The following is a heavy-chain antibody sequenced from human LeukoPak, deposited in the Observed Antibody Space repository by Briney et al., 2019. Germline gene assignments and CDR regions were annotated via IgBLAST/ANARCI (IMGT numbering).Heavy chain of an antibody. Sequence: SETLSLTCTVSGGSISSYYWSWIRQPAGKGLEWIWRIYTSGSTNYNPSLKSRVTMSVDTSKNQFSLKLSSVTAADTAVYYCASSSSGWYADYFDYRGQGTLVTVSS. J-gene: IGHJ4*02. CDR3: ASSSSGWYADYFDY. CDR2: IYTSGST. V-gene: IGHV4-4*07. CDR1: GGSISSYY. D-gene: IGHD6-19*01.